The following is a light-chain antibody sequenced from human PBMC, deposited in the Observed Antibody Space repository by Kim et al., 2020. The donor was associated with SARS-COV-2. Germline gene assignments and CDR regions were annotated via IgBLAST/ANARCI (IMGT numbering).Light chain of an antibody. V-gene: IGLV1-47*01. Sequence: GQRVTISCSGSSSNIGSNYVYWYQQLPGTAPKLLIYRNNQRPSGVPDRFSDSKSGTSASLAISGLRSEDEADYYCVTWDDSLRAVVFGGGTQLTVL. CDR1: SSNIGSNY. CDR2: RNN. J-gene: IGLJ2*01. CDR3: VTWDDSLRAVV.